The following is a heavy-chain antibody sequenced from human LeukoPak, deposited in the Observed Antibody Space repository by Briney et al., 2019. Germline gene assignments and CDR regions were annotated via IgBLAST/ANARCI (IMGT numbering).Heavy chain of an antibody. Sequence: GGSLRLSCAASGFTFDDYAMHWVRQAPGKGLEWVSLISGDGGRTSHADSVKGRFTISRDNSKNSLFLQMNSLRTADTALYYCAKEKFQFFYDSSGYYHNYFDYWGQGTLVTVSS. J-gene: IGHJ4*02. CDR2: ISGDGGRT. CDR1: GFTFDDYA. V-gene: IGHV3-43*02. D-gene: IGHD3-22*01. CDR3: AKEKFQFFYDSSGYYHNYFDY.